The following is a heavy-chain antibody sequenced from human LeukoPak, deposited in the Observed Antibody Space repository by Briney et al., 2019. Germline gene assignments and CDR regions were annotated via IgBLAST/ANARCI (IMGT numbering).Heavy chain of an antibody. D-gene: IGHD6-19*01. J-gene: IGHJ4*02. Sequence: GGSLTLSCAASGFTFSSYGMHWVRQAPGKGLEWVAVIWYDGSNKYYADSVKGRFTISRDNSKNTLYLQMNSLRAEDTAVYYCARDGQSTVAAGRDFDYWGQGTLVTVSS. V-gene: IGHV3-33*01. CDR3: ARDGQSTVAAGRDFDY. CDR1: GFTFSSYG. CDR2: IWYDGSNK.